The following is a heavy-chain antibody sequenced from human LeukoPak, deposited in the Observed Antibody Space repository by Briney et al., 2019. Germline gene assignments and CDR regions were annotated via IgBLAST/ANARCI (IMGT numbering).Heavy chain of an antibody. Sequence: PSETLSLTCTVSGGSISSSSYDWGWIRQPPGKGLEWVANIKQDGSKNYYVDSVKGRFTISRDNAKNSLYLQMNSLRAEDTAVYYCARGNPEGATAYYYYMDVWGKGTTVTVSS. CDR1: GGSISSSSYD. CDR3: ARGNPEGATAYYYYMDV. D-gene: IGHD1-26*01. J-gene: IGHJ6*03. V-gene: IGHV3-7*01. CDR2: IKQDGSKN.